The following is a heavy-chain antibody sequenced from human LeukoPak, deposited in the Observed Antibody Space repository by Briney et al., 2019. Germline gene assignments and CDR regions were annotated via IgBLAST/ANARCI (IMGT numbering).Heavy chain of an antibody. CDR3: TRDNGGDWYAFDI. CDR1: GASISSYY. V-gene: IGHV4-4*07. J-gene: IGHJ3*02. D-gene: IGHD2-21*02. CDR2: LYTSGST. Sequence: PSETLSLTCTVSGASISSYYWRWIRQPAGKGLEWIGRLYTSGSTNYNPSLKSRVTMSVDTSKNQFSLKLSSVTAADTALYYCTRDNGGDWYAFDIWGQGTVVTVSS.